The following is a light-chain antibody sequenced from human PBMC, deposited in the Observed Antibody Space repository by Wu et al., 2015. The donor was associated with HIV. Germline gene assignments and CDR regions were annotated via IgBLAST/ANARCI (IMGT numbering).Light chain of an antibody. V-gene: IGKV1-16*01. CDR3: QQYNSWPRT. Sequence: DIQMTQSPSSLSASVGDRVTITCRASQSISNFLHWFQQKPGAAPKLLIYAASNLQSGVPSRFSGSGSGTEFTLTISSLQSEDFAVYYCQQYNSWPRTFGQGTKVEIK. CDR1: QSISNF. J-gene: IGKJ1*01. CDR2: AAS.